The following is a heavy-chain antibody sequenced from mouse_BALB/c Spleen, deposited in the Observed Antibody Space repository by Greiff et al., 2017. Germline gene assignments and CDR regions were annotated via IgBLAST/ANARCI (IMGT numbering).Heavy chain of an antibody. CDR1: GFNIKDYY. J-gene: IGHJ3*01. CDR3: ARMITGGFAY. V-gene: IGHV14-1*02. Sequence: EVQLQQSGAELVRPGALVKLSCKASGFNIKDYYMHWVKQRPEQGLEWIGWIDPENGNTIYDPKFQGKASITADTSSNTAYLQLSSLTSEDTAVYYCARMITGGFAYWGQGTLVTVSA. CDR2: IDPENGNT. D-gene: IGHD2-4*01.